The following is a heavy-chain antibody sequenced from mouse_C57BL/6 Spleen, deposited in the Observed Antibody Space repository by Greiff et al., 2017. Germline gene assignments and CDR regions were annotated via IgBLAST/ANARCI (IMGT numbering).Heavy chain of an antibody. D-gene: IGHD1-1*01. V-gene: IGHV1-82*01. CDR1: GYAFSSSW. Sequence: QVQLQQSGPELVKPGASVKISCKASGYAFSSSWMNWVKQRPGKGLEWIGRIYPGDGDTNYNGKFKGKATLTADKSSSTPYLQLSSLTSEDSAVYFCARSEGYYCGSLDYWGQGTTLTVSS. CDR3: ARSEGYYCGSLDY. J-gene: IGHJ2*01. CDR2: IYPGDGDT.